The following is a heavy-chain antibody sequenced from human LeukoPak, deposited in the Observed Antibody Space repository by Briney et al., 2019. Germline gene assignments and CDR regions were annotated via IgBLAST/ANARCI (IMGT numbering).Heavy chain of an antibody. V-gene: IGHV1-46*01. CDR3: ARDPSLYYGSGSPHDDAFDI. D-gene: IGHD3-10*01. CDR1: GYTFTSYY. J-gene: IGHJ3*02. CDR2: INPSGGST. Sequence: VASVKVSCKASGYTFTSYYMHWVRQAPGQGLEWMGIINPSGGSTSYAQKFQGRVTMTRDTSTSTVYMELSSLRSEDTAVYYCARDPSLYYGSGSPHDDAFDIWGQGTMVTVSS.